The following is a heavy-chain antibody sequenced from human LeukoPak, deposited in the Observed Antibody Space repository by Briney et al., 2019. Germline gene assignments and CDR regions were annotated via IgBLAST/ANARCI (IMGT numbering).Heavy chain of an antibody. D-gene: IGHD3-22*01. CDR1: GFTFSSYS. V-gene: IGHV3-48*01. Sequence: PGGSLRLSCAASGFTFSSYSMNWVRQAPGKGLEWVSYISSSSSTIYYADSVKGRFTISRDKAKNSLYLQMNSLRAEDTAVYYCARELSNSSGYYGYWGQGTLVTVSS. CDR2: ISSSSSTI. J-gene: IGHJ4*02. CDR3: ARELSNSSGYYGY.